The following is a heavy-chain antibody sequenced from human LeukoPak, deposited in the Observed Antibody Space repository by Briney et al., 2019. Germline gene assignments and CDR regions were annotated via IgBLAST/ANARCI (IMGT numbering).Heavy chain of an antibody. CDR2: ISYDGSNK. CDR1: GFTFSSYG. J-gene: IGHJ4*02. CDR3: AKDHYSSGWYFDY. V-gene: IGHV3-30*18. D-gene: IGHD6-19*01. Sequence: GGSLRLSCAASGFTFSSYGMHWVRRAPGKGLEWVAIISYDGSNKYYADSVKGRFTISRDNSKNTLYLQMNSLRAEDTAVHYCAKDHYSSGWYFDYWGQGTLVTVSS.